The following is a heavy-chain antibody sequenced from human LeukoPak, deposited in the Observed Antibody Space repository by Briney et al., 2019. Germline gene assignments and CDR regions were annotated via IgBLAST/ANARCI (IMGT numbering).Heavy chain of an antibody. Sequence: PSETPSLTCTVSGGSISSYYWSWIRQPPGKGLEWIGYIYYSGSTNYDPSLKSRVTISVDTSKNQFSLKLSSVTAADTAVYYCARHPAPYCGGDCYSTFWFDPWGQGTLVTVSS. CDR3: ARHPAPYCGGDCYSTFWFDP. CDR1: GGSISSYY. CDR2: IYYSGST. V-gene: IGHV4-59*08. D-gene: IGHD2-21*02. J-gene: IGHJ5*02.